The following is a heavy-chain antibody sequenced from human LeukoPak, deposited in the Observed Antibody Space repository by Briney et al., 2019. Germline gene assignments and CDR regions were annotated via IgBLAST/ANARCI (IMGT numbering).Heavy chain of an antibody. V-gene: IGHV4-38-2*02. Sequence: SESLSLTCAVSGYSISSGYYWGWIRQPPGKVLEWIGSIYHTGSNYYNPSLKSRVTISVDTSKNQFSLKLSSVTAADTAVYYCARDAGTVTTPFDYWGQGTLVTVSS. D-gene: IGHD4-17*01. CDR3: ARDAGTVTTPFDY. J-gene: IGHJ4*02. CDR1: GYSISSGYY. CDR2: IYHTGSN.